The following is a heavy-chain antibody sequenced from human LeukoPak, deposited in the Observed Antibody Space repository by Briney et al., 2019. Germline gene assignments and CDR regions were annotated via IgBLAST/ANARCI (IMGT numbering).Heavy chain of an antibody. CDR1: GFTFFDYG. CDR2: INYNGAIT. J-gene: IGHJ4*02. D-gene: IGHD3-3*02. CDR3: ARDRLGPSFSVSHFDL. Sequence: GGSLRLSCAPSGFTFFDYGLSWVRRAPGKGLEWLCAINYNGAITDYADSVKGRFTISRDNDKNSLYLRMDSLRAEDTALYYCARDRLGPSFSVSHFDLWGQGTLVTVSS. V-gene: IGHV3-20*04.